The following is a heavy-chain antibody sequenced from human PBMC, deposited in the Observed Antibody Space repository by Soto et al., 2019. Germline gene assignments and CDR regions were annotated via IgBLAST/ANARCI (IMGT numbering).Heavy chain of an antibody. V-gene: IGHV1-69*06. CDR2: TIPVFNTA. Sequence: QVQLEQSGAEVKKPGSSVKISCKASGGTLSDHGVSWLRQAPGQGLEWVGGTIPVFNTAKYAPKFQGRVTIAADKSTNIAYMELGSLTSDDTAFYYCERGVYGSGNYYPGPSAGDIWGQGTLVIVSS. J-gene: IGHJ3*02. CDR3: ERGVYGSGNYYPGPSAGDI. D-gene: IGHD3-10*01. CDR1: GGTLSDHG.